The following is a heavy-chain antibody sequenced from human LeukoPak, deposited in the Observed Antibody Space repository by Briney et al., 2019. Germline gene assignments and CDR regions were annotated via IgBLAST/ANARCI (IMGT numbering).Heavy chain of an antibody. CDR3: ARQGGSYWDWFDP. D-gene: IGHD2-15*01. CDR1: GYSISSGYY. CDR2: IYHGGNT. J-gene: IGHJ5*02. V-gene: IGHV4-38-2*01. Sequence: SETLSLTCAVSGYSISSGYYWGWIRQPPGKGLGWIGSIYHGGNTYYNPSLKSRVTISVDTSKNQFSLKLSSVTAADTAVYYCARQGGSYWDWFDPWGQGTLVTVSS.